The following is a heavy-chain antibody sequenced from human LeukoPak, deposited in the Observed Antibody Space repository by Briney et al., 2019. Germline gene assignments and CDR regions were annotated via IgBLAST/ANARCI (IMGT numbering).Heavy chain of an antibody. CDR3: ARGLTTVTTRNYFDY. D-gene: IGHD4-17*01. Sequence: LRLSCAASGFTVSSNHMSWVRQHPGKGLEWIGYIYYSGSTYYNPSLKSRVTISVDTSKNQFSLKLSSVTAADTAVYYCARGLTTVTTRNYFDYWGQGTLVTVSS. J-gene: IGHJ4*02. CDR1: GFTVSSNH. CDR2: IYYSGST. V-gene: IGHV4-31*02.